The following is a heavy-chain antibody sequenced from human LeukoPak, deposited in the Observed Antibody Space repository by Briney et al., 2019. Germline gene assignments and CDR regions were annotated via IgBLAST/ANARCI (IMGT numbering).Heavy chain of an antibody. CDR1: GYTFTSYA. V-gene: IGHV7-4-1*02. Sequence: ASVKVSCKASGYTFTSYAMNWVRQAPGQGLEWMGWINTNTRNPTFAQGFTGRFVFSLDTSISTAYLQISSLKAEDTAVYYCARDPYSGSYSSLGDWGQGTLVTVSS. CDR2: INTNTRNP. CDR3: ARDPYSGSYSSLGD. D-gene: IGHD1-26*01. J-gene: IGHJ4*02.